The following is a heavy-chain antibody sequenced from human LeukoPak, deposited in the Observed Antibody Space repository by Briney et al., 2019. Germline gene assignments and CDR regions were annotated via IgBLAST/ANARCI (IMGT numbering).Heavy chain of an antibody. J-gene: IGHJ6*03. D-gene: IGHD3-9*01. CDR1: GDTTSSAF. V-gene: IGHV4-59*08. CDR2: IANNGDA. Sequence: PSETLSPTSSLSGDTTSSAFWTGIRQSPGKGLESLGYIANNGDAKYKSSFEGRVTMSVDTSKSQFSLTLSSVTAADTAVYYWARRVFSAQCRPLLYSYMDVWGKGTGVIVSS. CDR3: ARRVFSAQCRPLLYSYMDV.